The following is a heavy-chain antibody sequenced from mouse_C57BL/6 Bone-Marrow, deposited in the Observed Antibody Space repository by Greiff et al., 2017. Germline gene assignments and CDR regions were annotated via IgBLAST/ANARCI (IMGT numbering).Heavy chain of an antibody. CDR3: ARFGYYYFDY. CDR1: GYAFSSYW. D-gene: IGHD2-3*01. CDR2: IYPGGGDT. Sequence: VQLQESGAELVKPGASVKISCKASGYAFSSYWMNWVKQRPGKGLEWIGQIYPGGGDTNYNGKFKGKATLTADKSSSKAYMQLSSLTSEDSAVYFCARFGYYYFDYWGQGTTLTVSS. J-gene: IGHJ2*01. V-gene: IGHV1-80*01.